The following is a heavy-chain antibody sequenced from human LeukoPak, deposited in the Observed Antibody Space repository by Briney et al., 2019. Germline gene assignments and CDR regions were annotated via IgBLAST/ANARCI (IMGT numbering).Heavy chain of an antibody. CDR3: ATSTLILRLIFNY. D-gene: IGHD4-17*01. Sequence: GGSLRLSCAASGFTFSNYAMHWVRQAPGKGLEWVAVISYDGSNKYYADSVKGRFTISRDNSKNTLYLQMNSLRAEDTAVYYCATSTLILRLIFNYWGQGTLVTVSS. CDR2: ISYDGSNK. CDR1: GFTFSNYA. V-gene: IGHV3-30*04. J-gene: IGHJ4*02.